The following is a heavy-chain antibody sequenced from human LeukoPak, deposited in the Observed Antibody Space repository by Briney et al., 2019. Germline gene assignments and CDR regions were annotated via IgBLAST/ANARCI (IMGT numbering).Heavy chain of an antibody. Sequence: ASVKVSCTASGYTFTSYGISWVRQAPGQGLEWMGWISAYNGNTNYAQKLQGRVTMTTDTSTSTAYMELRSLRSDDTAVYYCARQIAVGNYFDYWGQGTLVTVSS. CDR2: ISAYNGNT. J-gene: IGHJ4*02. D-gene: IGHD6-19*01. CDR3: ARQIAVGNYFDY. CDR1: GYTFTSYG. V-gene: IGHV1-18*01.